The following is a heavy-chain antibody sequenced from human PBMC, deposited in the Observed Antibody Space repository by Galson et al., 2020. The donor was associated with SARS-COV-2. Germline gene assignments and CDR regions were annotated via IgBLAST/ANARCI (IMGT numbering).Heavy chain of an antibody. CDR2: IYYSGST. Sequence: ASETLSLTCTVSGGSISSGDYYWSWIRQPPGKGLEWIGYIYYSGSTYYNPSLKSRVTISVDTSKNTLYLQMNSLRAEDTAVYYCARDLAVADEGDYWGQGTLVTVSS. CDR1: GGSISSGDYY. V-gene: IGHV4-30-4*01. CDR3: ARDLAVADEGDY. D-gene: IGHD6-19*01. J-gene: IGHJ4*02.